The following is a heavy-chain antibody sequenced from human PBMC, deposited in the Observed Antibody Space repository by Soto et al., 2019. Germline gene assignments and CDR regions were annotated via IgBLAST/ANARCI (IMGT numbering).Heavy chain of an antibody. V-gene: IGHV3-74*01. Sequence: VQLVESGGGLVQPGGSLRLSCAASGFSFSSYWMHWVRQVPGKGLVWVSRINRDGSTTTYADSVKGRFTISRDNAKNTLYLQMNSLRVEDTAVYYCARVLTGSYNWFDPWGQGTLVTVSS. CDR2: INRDGSTT. D-gene: IGHD1-26*01. J-gene: IGHJ5*02. CDR1: GFSFSSYW. CDR3: ARVLTGSYNWFDP.